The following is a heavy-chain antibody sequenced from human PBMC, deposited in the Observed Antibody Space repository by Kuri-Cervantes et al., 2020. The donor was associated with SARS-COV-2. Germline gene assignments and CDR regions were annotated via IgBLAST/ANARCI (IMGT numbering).Heavy chain of an antibody. D-gene: IGHD3-10*01. Sequence: GESLKISCAASGSTFSSYGMHWVRQAPGKGLEWVAVISYDGSNKYYADSVKGRFTISRDNSKNTLYLQMNSLRAEDTAVYYCAKDLRLLWFGELLYWGQGTLVTVSS. J-gene: IGHJ4*02. CDR1: GSTFSSYG. CDR2: ISYDGSNK. CDR3: AKDLRLLWFGELLY. V-gene: IGHV3-30*18.